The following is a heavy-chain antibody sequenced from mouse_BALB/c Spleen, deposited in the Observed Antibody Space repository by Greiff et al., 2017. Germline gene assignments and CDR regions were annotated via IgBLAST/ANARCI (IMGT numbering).Heavy chain of an antibody. J-gene: IGHJ4*01. CDR3: ARQGEVRGMDY. D-gene: IGHD2-14*01. Sequence: EVKLVESGGGLVKPGGSLKLSCAASGFTFSSYAMSWVRQTPEKRLEWVATISSGGSYTYYPDSVKGRFTISRDNAKNTLYLQMSSLRSEDTAMYYCARQGEVRGMDYWGQGTSVTVSS. V-gene: IGHV5-9-3*01. CDR1: GFTFSSYA. CDR2: ISSGGSYT.